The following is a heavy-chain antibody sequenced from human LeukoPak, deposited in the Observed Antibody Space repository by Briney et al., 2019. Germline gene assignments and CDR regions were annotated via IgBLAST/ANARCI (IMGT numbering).Heavy chain of an antibody. CDR2: ISDNELNK. V-gene: IGHV3-30*04. CDR1: GFSFSTYS. Sequence: PGGSLRLSCAASGFSFSTYSFHWVRPAPGKGLEGVAVISDNELNKFYADSVKGRFTISRDNSKSTVYLQMNSLRPEDTAVYYCAGDDGVDYYFAYLDLWGRGTLVAVSS. J-gene: IGHJ2*01. D-gene: IGHD3/OR15-3a*01. CDR3: AGDDGVDYYFAYLDL.